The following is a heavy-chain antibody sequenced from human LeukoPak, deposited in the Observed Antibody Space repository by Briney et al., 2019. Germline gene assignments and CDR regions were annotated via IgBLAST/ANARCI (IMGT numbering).Heavy chain of an antibody. D-gene: IGHD3-10*01. V-gene: IGHV3-15*01. CDR2: IKSKVEGGTT. Sequence: GGSLRLSCAASGFAFANAWMSWVRQAPGKGLEWAGRIKSKVEGGTTDYAAPVEGRFTISRDDSKNTLYLQMSSLKIEDTAVYFCTMYHYGRTADGSFDYWGQGIVVTVSS. CDR3: TMYHYGRTADGSFDY. CDR1: GFAFANAW. J-gene: IGHJ4*02.